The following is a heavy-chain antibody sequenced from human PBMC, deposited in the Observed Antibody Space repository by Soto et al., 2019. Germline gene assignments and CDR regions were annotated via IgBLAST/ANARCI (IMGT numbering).Heavy chain of an antibody. Sequence: QVQLQQWGAGLLKPSETLSLTCAVYGGSFSGYYWSWIRQHPGKGLEWIGEINHSGSTNYNPSLKSRVTISVDTSKNQFSLKLSSVTAADTAVYYCARLSWIQLWFYFDYWGQGTLVTVSS. D-gene: IGHD5-18*01. V-gene: IGHV4-34*01. J-gene: IGHJ4*02. CDR3: ARLSWIQLWFYFDY. CDR2: INHSGST. CDR1: GGSFSGYY.